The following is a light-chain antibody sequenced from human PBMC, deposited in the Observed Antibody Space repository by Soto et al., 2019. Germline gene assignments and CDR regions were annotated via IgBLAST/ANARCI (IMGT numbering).Light chain of an antibody. J-gene: IGKJ1*01. Sequence: EIVLTQSPGTLSLSPGDRATLSCRASQSVPSNYVAWYQQKSGQAPRPLMFGASIRAAGVPDRFSGSGSGTDFTLDIGRLEPEDFVVYHCQQYGSSTTFGQGTKVEI. CDR2: GAS. V-gene: IGKV3-20*01. CDR1: QSVPSNY. CDR3: QQYGSSTT.